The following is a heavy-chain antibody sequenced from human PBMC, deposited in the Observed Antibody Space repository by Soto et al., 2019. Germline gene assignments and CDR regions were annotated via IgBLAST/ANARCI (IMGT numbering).Heavy chain of an antibody. CDR3: AKDMSGRVPAAMAGLDY. D-gene: IGHD2-2*01. Sequence: GGSLRLSCAASGFTFDDYAMHWVRQAPGKGLEWVSGISWNSGSIGYADSVKGRFTISRDNAKNSLYLQMNSLRAEDTALYYCAKDMSGRVPAAMAGLDYWGQGTLVTVSS. J-gene: IGHJ4*02. V-gene: IGHV3-9*01. CDR1: GFTFDDYA. CDR2: ISWNSGSI.